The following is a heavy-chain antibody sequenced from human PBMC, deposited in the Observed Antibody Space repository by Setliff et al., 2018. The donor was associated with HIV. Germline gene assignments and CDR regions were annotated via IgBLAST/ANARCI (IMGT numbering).Heavy chain of an antibody. CDR3: ARGGYSYGFGRHRAYSQG. CDR2: INHSGGT. D-gene: IGHD5-18*01. J-gene: IGHJ1*01. CDR1: GGSFSAYY. Sequence: SETLSLTCAVYGGSFSAYYWSWIRQTPGKGLEWIGEINHSGGTNYNPSLKSRVTMSVDTSKNQFSLKLSSVTAADTAVFYCARGGYSYGFGRHRAYSQGGGQGTQVTVSS. V-gene: IGHV4-34*01.